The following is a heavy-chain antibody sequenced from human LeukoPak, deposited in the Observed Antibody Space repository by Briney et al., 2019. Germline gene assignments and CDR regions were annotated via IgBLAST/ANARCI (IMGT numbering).Heavy chain of an antibody. V-gene: IGHV4-34*01. Sequence: SETLSLTCAVYGGSFSGYYWSWIRQPPGKGLEWIGEINHSGSTNYNPSLKSRVTISVDTSKNQFSLKLSPVTAADTAVYYCARATAARDAFDIWGQGTMVTVSS. CDR2: INHSGST. CDR1: GGSFSGYY. D-gene: IGHD6-6*01. J-gene: IGHJ3*02. CDR3: ARATAARDAFDI.